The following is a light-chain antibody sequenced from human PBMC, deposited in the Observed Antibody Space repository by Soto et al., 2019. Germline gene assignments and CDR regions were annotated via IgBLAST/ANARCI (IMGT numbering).Light chain of an antibody. CDR3: YSYTSSSTVL. J-gene: IGLJ2*01. V-gene: IGLV2-14*01. Sequence: QSALTQPASVSGSPGQSITISCTGISSDIGGYNYVSWYQQHPGKAPKLMIYDVSNRRSGVSNHFSGSKSGNTASLTISGLQAEDEADYYCYSYTSSSTVLFGGGTKLTVL. CDR2: DVS. CDR1: SSDIGGYNY.